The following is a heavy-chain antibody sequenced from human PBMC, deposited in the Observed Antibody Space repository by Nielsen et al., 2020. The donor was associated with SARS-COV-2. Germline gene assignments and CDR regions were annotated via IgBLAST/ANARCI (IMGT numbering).Heavy chain of an antibody. Sequence: GESLKISCAASGFTFSSSWMHWVRQAPGKGLVWVSRIGSDESITNYVDPVKGRFTISRDNAKNTLYLQMNSLRAEDTAVYYCAREMGGSSRHFDYWGQGTLVTVSS. CDR1: GFTFSSSW. D-gene: IGHD6-13*01. CDR3: AREMGGSSRHFDY. V-gene: IGHV3-74*01. CDR2: IGSDESIT. J-gene: IGHJ4*02.